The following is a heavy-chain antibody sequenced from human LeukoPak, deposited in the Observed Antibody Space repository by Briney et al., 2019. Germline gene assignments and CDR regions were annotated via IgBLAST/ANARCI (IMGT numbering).Heavy chain of an antibody. CDR1: GGSFSGYY. CDR3: ARDLTDYYGSGSYYGYFDY. J-gene: IGHJ4*02. CDR2: IYTSGST. Sequence: SETLSLTCAVYGGSFSGYYWSWIRQPAGKGLEWIGRIYTSGSTNYNPSLKSRVTMSVDTSKNQFSLKLSSVTAADTAVYYCARDLTDYYGSGSYYGYFDYWGQGTLVTVSS. D-gene: IGHD3-10*01. V-gene: IGHV4-4*07.